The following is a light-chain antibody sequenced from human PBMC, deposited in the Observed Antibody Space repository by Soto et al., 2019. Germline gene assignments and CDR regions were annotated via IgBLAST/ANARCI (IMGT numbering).Light chain of an antibody. CDR3: SSYTTTNTVI. Sequence: QSALTQPASVSGSPGQSITISCTGVISDIGAYKYVAWYQQHPDKAPKLMIYDLTYRRSGVSNRFSGSKSGNTASLTISELQCEDEADYYCSSYTTTNTVIFGGGTQLTVL. CDR2: DLT. J-gene: IGLJ2*01. CDR1: ISDIGAYKY. V-gene: IGLV2-14*01.